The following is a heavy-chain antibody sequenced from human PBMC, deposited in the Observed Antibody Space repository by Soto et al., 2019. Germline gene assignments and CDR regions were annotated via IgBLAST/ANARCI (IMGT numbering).Heavy chain of an antibody. CDR3: ARDTELIAAAGTVNWFDP. D-gene: IGHD6-13*01. Sequence: SETLSLTCTVSGGSVSSGSYFWSWIRQPPGKGLEWIGYIYYSGSTNYNPSLKSRVTISVDTSKNQFSLKLSSVTAADTAVHYCARDTELIAAAGTVNWFDPWGQGTLVTVSS. V-gene: IGHV4-61*01. CDR2: IYYSGST. J-gene: IGHJ5*02. CDR1: GGSVSSGSYF.